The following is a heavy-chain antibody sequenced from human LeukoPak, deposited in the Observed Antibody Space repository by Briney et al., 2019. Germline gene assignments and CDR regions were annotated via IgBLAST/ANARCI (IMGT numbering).Heavy chain of an antibody. CDR1: GFPFSSYT. D-gene: IGHD6-19*01. CDR2: ISHDGSNE. J-gene: IGHJ4*02. Sequence: PGRSLILSCVASGFPFSSYTMHWVRQAPGKGLEGVTFISHDGSNEGYADSVKGRFTISRDNSRNTVYLQMNSLRPEDTAVYFCARLLVVAATDGFDYWGQGTLVTVSS. V-gene: IGHV3-30*04. CDR3: ARLLVVAATDGFDY.